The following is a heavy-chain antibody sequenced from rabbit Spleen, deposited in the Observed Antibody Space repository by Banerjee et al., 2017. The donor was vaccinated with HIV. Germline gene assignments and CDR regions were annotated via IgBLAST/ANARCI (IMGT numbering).Heavy chain of an antibody. Sequence: QEQLVESGGGLVQPEGSLTLTCKASGFSFSSGYDMCWVRQAPGKGLEWIGYIEPIFGNTYYANWVNGRFTISSHNAQNTLYLQLSSLTVADTATYFCARDTSSSFSSYGMDLWGPGTLVTVS. CDR3: ARDTSSSFSSYGMDL. J-gene: IGHJ6*01. CDR1: GFSFSSGYD. CDR2: IEPIFGNT. D-gene: IGHD1-1*01. V-gene: IGHV1S43*01.